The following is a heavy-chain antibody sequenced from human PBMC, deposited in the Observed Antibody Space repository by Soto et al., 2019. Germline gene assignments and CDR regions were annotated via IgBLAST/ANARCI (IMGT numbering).Heavy chain of an antibody. CDR2: ISSSSSYI. CDR3: ARPVGGTDY. J-gene: IGHJ4*02. D-gene: IGHD1-26*01. V-gene: IGHV3-21*02. CDR1: GFTFSKYR. Sequence: EVQLVASGGGLVKPGGSLRLSCAASGFTFSKYRMNWVRQAPGAGLEWVSCISSSSSYIYYAYSVKGRITISRDNAKYSVYLEVSSLTVEDTAVYYWARPVGGTDYRGQGTLVTFAS.